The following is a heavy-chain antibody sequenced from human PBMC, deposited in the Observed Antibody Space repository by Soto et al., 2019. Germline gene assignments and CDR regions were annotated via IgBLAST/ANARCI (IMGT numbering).Heavy chain of an antibody. D-gene: IGHD3-10*01. CDR3: ARVRGSGSYWGYYFDY. CDR1: GGSISSADYY. V-gene: IGHV4-30-4*01. J-gene: IGHJ4*02. Sequence: SSETLSLTCTVSGGSISSADYYWSWIRQPPGKGLEWIGSIYYSGSTYYNPSLKSRLTISVDTSKNQFSLQLSSVTAADTAVYSCARVRGSGSYWGYYFDYWGQGTLVTVSS. CDR2: IYYSGST.